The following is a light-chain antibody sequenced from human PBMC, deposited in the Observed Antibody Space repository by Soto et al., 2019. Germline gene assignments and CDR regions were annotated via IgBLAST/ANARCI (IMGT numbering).Light chain of an antibody. CDR2: GAS. Sequence: ENVFTQSPDTLSLSPGERPTLSCRASQSVSSNLAWYQQRPGQXHRXXIYGASTRATGIPARFSGSGSGTEFTLTISSLQSEDFEVYYGQQYNNWPITFGQGTRLEIK. V-gene: IGKV3-15*01. CDR3: QQYNNWPIT. CDR1: QSVSSN. J-gene: IGKJ5*01.